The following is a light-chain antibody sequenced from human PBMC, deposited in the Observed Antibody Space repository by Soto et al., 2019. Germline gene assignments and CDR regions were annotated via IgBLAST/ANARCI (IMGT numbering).Light chain of an antibody. CDR2: DAS. CDR1: QSITSN. Sequence: EIVMTQSPATLSVSPGARAPLSCRASQSITSNLAWYQQKPGQAPRLLIYDASTRATGIPARFSGSGSATEFTLTISSLQSEDFAVYYCQQYDSSPRTFGQGTKVDIK. CDR3: QQYDSSPRT. J-gene: IGKJ1*01. V-gene: IGKV3D-15*01.